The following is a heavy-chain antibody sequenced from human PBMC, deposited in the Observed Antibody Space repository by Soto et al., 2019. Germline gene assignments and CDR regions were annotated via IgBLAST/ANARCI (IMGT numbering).Heavy chain of an antibody. CDR2: IKQDGSEK. D-gene: IGHD3-3*01. CDR1: GFTFSSYC. CDR3: ARDKGIYDFWSGWTLGWFDP. J-gene: IGHJ5*02. Sequence: PXESLSLSCAASGFTFSSYCMSWVRQAPGKGLEWVANIKQDGSEKYYVDSAKGRFTISRDNAKNSLYLQMNSLRAEDTAVYYCARDKGIYDFWSGWTLGWFDPWGQGTLVTVSS. V-gene: IGHV3-7*01.